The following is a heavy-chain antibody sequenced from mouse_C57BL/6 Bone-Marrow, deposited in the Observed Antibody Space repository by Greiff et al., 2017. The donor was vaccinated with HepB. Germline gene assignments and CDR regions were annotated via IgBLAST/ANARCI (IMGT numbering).Heavy chain of an antibody. CDR1: GFSLTSYG. CDR2: IWGDGST. V-gene: IGHV2-3*01. D-gene: IGHD3-2*02. J-gene: IGHJ3*01. Sequence: VKLMESGPGLVAPSQSLSITCTVSGFSLTSYGVSWVRQPPGKGLEWLGVIWGDGSTNYHSALISRLSISKDNSKSQVFLTLNSLQTDDTATYYCAKKEDSSGYDGFAYWGQGTLVTVSA. CDR3: AKKEDSSGYDGFAY.